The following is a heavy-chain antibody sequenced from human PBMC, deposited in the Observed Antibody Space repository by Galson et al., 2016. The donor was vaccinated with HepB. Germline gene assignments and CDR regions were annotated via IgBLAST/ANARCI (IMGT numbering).Heavy chain of an antibody. J-gene: IGHJ4*02. CDR1: GYTFTNYG. V-gene: IGHV1-18*01. CDR2: ISAYNGNT. D-gene: IGHD3-10*01. Sequence: SVKVSCKASGYTFTNYGISWVRQAPGQGLEWMGWISAYNGNTHYAQKLQDRFTMTTDTSTTTAYMELRSLRSDDTAVYYCARSRGAGEYFEYWGQGPQVTVSS. CDR3: ARSRGAGEYFEY.